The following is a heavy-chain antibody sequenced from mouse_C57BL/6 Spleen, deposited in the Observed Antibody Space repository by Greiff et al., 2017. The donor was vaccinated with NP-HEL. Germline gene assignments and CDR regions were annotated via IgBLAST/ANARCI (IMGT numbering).Heavy chain of an antibody. CDR2: IHPDSGST. CDR1: GYTFTSYW. V-gene: IGHV1-64*01. CDR3: ARWGVHGSSAYFDY. J-gene: IGHJ2*01. D-gene: IGHD1-1*01. Sequence: QVQLQQSGAELVKPGASVTLSCKASGYTFTSYWMHWVKQRPGQGLEWIGMIHPDSGSTNYNEKFKSKATLTVAKSSSTAYMQLSSLTSEDSAVYYGARWGVHGSSAYFDYWGQGTTLTVSS.